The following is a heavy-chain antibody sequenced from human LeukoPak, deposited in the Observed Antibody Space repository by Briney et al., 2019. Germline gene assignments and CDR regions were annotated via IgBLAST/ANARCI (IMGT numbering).Heavy chain of an antibody. CDR2: LESKTDGGTT. V-gene: IGHV3-15*04. J-gene: IGHJ4*02. D-gene: IGHD5-12*01. CDR3: TLDSGYDYFDY. CDR1: GFTFTNAY. Sequence: GGSLRLSCAASGFTFTNAYMSWVRQAPGKGLEWVGRLESKTDGGTTEYAAPVKGRFTISSDDSTNTMDLQMSSLKTEDTAVYYCTLDSGYDYFDYWGQGTLVTVSS.